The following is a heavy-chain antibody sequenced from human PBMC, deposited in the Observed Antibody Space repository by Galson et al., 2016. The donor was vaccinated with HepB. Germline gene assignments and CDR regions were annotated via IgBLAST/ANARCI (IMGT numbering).Heavy chain of an antibody. Sequence: SVKVSCKASGYTFTSYAVHWVRQAPGQRLEWMGWINAGNGNTKYLQKFQGRVTITRDTSASTAYMELSSLRSEDTAVYYCATSGGTYYYYGMDVWGQGTTVTVSS. V-gene: IGHV1-3*01. CDR1: GYTFTSYA. CDR3: ATSGGTYYYYGMDV. CDR2: INAGNGNT. J-gene: IGHJ6*02. D-gene: IGHD3-16*01.